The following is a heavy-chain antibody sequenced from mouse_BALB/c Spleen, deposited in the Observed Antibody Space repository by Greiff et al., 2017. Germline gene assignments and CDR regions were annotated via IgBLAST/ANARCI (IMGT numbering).Heavy chain of an antibody. CDR3: ARRAITTVVDFDY. V-gene: IGHV5-17*02. Sequence: EVHLVESGGGLVQPGGSRKLSCAASGFTFSSFGMHWVRQAPEKGLEWVAYISSGSSTIYYADTVKGRFTISRDNPKNTLFLQMTSLRSEDTAMYYCARRAITTVVDFDYWGQGTTLTVSS. D-gene: IGHD1-1*01. J-gene: IGHJ2*01. CDR1: GFTFSSFG. CDR2: ISSGSSTI.